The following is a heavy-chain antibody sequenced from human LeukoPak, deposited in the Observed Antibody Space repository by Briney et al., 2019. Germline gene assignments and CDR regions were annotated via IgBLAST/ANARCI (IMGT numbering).Heavy chain of an antibody. Sequence: GGSLRLSCAASGFSFSSYSMKWARQAPGKGLEWVSSISSSNYIYYADSVKGRFTISRDNAKNSLYLQMNSLRAEDTAVYYCTRVSILIVPYYAFDIWGQGTMVTVSS. CDR3: TRVSILIVPYYAFDI. V-gene: IGHV3-21*01. J-gene: IGHJ3*02. CDR1: GFSFSSYS. CDR2: ISSSNYI. D-gene: IGHD2/OR15-2a*01.